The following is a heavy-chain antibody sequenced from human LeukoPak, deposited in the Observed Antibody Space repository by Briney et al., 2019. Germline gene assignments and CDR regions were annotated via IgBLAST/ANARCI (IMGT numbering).Heavy chain of an antibody. D-gene: IGHD2-2*01. CDR1: GYTFTSYY. Sequence: ASVKVSCKASGYTFTSYYMHWVRQAPGQGLEWMGIINPSGGSTSYAQKFQGRVTMTRDMSTSTVYMELSSLRSEDTAVYYCARSRAYCSSTNCYLQYFDYWGQGTLVTVSS. CDR2: INPSGGST. J-gene: IGHJ4*02. CDR3: ARSRAYCSSTNCYLQYFDY. V-gene: IGHV1-46*01.